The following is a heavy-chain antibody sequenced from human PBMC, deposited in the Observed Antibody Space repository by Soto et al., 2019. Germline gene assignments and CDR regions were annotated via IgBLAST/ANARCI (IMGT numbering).Heavy chain of an antibody. D-gene: IGHD4-4*01. J-gene: IGHJ6*02. CDR2: ISGSGGST. V-gene: IGHV3-23*01. Sequence: GGSLRLSCAASGFTFSSYAMSWVRQAPGKGLEWVSAISGSGGSTYYADSVKGRFTISRYNSKNTLYLQMNSLRAEDTAVYYCAKGYSNYNYYYGMDVWGQGTTVTVSS. CDR1: GFTFSSYA. CDR3: AKGYSNYNYYYGMDV.